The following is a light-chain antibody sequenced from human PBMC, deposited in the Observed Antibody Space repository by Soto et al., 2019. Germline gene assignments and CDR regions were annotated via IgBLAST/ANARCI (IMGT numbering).Light chain of an antibody. Sequence: EIVLTQSPATLSLSPGERATLSCRASQSLSTYLAWYQQKPGQAPRLLIYDASNRATGIPARFSGSGSGTDFTLTISSLEPEDFAVYYCQQRSNWPCTFGGGTKVEIK. J-gene: IGKJ4*01. V-gene: IGKV3-11*01. CDR3: QQRSNWPCT. CDR2: DAS. CDR1: QSLSTY.